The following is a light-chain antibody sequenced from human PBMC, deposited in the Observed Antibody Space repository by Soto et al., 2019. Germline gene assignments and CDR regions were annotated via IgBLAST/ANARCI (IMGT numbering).Light chain of an antibody. CDR3: QQCDSTPQT. CDR2: TTS. CDR1: QSINSH. J-gene: IGKJ4*01. V-gene: IGKV1-39*01. Sequence: DIQMTQSPSSLSASVGARVTITCRASQSINSHLNWYQKKPGKPPKLLIHTTSSLQSGVPSRFSGSGTGTDFTLTISSLQPEDFATYYCQQCDSTPQTFGGGTKVEI.